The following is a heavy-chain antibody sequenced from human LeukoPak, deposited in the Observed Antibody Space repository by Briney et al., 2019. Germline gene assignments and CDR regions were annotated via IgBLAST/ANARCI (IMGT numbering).Heavy chain of an antibody. CDR2: IWHDRSDTYGSNK. V-gene: IGHV3-33*06. J-gene: IGHJ5*02. CDR1: GFMFSTSD. Sequence: QTGGSLRLSCAASGFMFSTSDIQWVRQAPGKGLEWVAVIWHDRSDTYGSNKYYADSVKGRFTISRDNSKNTVYLQMNSLRVEDTAVYYCAKDGNCGGDCYGWFDPWGQGALVTVSS. D-gene: IGHD2-21*02. CDR3: AKDGNCGGDCYGWFDP.